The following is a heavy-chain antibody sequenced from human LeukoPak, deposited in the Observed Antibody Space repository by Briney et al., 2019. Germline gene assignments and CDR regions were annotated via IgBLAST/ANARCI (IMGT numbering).Heavy chain of an antibody. CDR2: ISSDGHDT. Sequence: GGSLRLSCAASGFTFSSYSMNWVRQAPGKGLVWVSRISSDGHDTRFADSVKGRFTISRDIAKNTLYLQMNSLRAEDTAVYYCARAIPAAMGFDYWGRGTLVTVSS. D-gene: IGHD2-2*01. V-gene: IGHV3-74*01. CDR1: GFTFSSYS. CDR3: ARAIPAAMGFDY. J-gene: IGHJ4*02.